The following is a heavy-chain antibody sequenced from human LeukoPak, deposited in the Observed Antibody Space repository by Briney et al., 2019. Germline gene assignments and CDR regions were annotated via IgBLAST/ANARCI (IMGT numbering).Heavy chain of an antibody. CDR2: IDPSDSYT. CDR3: ARHTYYYESSGYPVAFDI. V-gene: IGHV5-10-1*01. J-gene: IGHJ3*02. D-gene: IGHD3-22*01. Sequence: GESLKISCKGSGYSFTSYWINWVRQMPGKGLEWMGRIDPSDSYTNYSPSFQGHVTISADKSISTAYLQWSSLKASDTAMYYCARHTYYYESSGYPVAFDIWGQGTMVTVSS. CDR1: GYSFTSYW.